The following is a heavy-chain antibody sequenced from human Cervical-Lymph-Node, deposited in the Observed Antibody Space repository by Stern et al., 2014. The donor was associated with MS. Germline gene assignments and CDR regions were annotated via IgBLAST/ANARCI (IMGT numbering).Heavy chain of an antibody. J-gene: IGHJ5*02. D-gene: IGHD4-23*01. CDR1: GATFSTNG. CDR3: AREHHGGNFAA. V-gene: IGHV1-69*01. CDR2: IVPIFEKS. Sequence: VQLVESGAEVKKPGSSVKVSCKVSGATFSTNGISWGRQGPGQGLEWMGAIVPIFEKSNYAQRFRGRVTITADESTSTAYMELTSLRSEDTGVYYCAREHHGGNFAAWGQGTLVTVSS.